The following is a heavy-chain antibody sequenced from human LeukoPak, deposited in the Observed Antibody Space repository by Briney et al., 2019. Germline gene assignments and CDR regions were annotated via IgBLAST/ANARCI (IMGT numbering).Heavy chain of an antibody. CDR2: IYSGGST. CDR1: GFTVSSNY. CDR3: ARDLDGAFDI. Sequence: GGSLRPSCAASGFTVSSNYMSWVRQAPGKGLEWVSVIYSGGSTYYADSVKGRFTISRDNSKNTLYLQMNSLRAEDTAVYYCARDLDGAFDIWGQGTMVTVSS. J-gene: IGHJ3*02. V-gene: IGHV3-66*02.